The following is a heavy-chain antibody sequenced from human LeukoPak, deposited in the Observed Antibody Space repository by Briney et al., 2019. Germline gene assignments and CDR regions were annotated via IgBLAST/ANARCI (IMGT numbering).Heavy chain of an antibody. CDR3: ARSLPNQLERPGDY. CDR2: IYSDESST. Sequence: PGGSLRLSCAASGFTFSDYWMHWVRQAPGKGLEWVSRIYSDESSTYYADSVKGRFTISRDNSKNTLYLQMNSLRAEDTAVYYCARSLPNQLERPGDYWGQGTLVTVSS. D-gene: IGHD1-1*01. V-gene: IGHV3-74*01. CDR1: GFTFSDYW. J-gene: IGHJ4*02.